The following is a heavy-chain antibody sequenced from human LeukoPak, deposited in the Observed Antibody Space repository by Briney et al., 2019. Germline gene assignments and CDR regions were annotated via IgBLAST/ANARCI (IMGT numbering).Heavy chain of an antibody. CDR2: INPNSGGT. Sequence: ASVKVSCKASGYTFTGYYMHWVRQAPGQGLEWMGRINPNSGGTNYAQKFQGRVTMTRDTSISTAYMELSRLRSDDTAVYYCARGVVGESYYFDYWGQGTLVTASS. D-gene: IGHD1-26*01. V-gene: IGHV1-2*06. J-gene: IGHJ4*02. CDR3: ARGVVGESYYFDY. CDR1: GYTFTGYY.